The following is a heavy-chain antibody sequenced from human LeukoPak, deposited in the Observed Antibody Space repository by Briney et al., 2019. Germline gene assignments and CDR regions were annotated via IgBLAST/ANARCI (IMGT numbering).Heavy chain of an antibody. J-gene: IGHJ4*02. CDR3: AKDSGGIRRTYYYDGSGYYFGGVDMIY. Sequence: GGSLRLSCAASGFTFSSYAMSWVRQAPGKGLEWVSAISGSGGSTYYADSVKGRFTISRDNSKNTLYLQMNSLRAEDTAVYYCAKDSGGIRRTYYYDGSGYYFGGVDMIYWGQGTLVTVSS. CDR1: GFTFSSYA. V-gene: IGHV3-23*01. D-gene: IGHD3-22*01. CDR2: ISGSGGST.